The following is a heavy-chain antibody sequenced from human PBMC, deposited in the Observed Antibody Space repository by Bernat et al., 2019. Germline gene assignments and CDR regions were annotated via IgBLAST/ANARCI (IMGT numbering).Heavy chain of an antibody. CDR3: ARDLVDFWSGYLDY. V-gene: IGHV3-30-3*01. CDR2: ISYDGSNK. CDR1: GFTFSSYA. Sequence: QVQLVESGGGVVQPGRSLRLSCAASGFTFSSYAMHWVRQAPGKGLEWVVVISYDGSNKYYADSVKGRFTISRDNSKNTLYLQMNSLRAEDTAVYYCARDLVDFWSGYLDYWGQGTLVTVSS. J-gene: IGHJ4*02. D-gene: IGHD3-3*01.